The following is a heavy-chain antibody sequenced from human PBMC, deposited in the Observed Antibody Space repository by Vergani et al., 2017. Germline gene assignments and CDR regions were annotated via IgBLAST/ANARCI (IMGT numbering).Heavy chain of an antibody. CDR1: DSSIMTNPY. CDR3: ARHRGSGGVFPSSYFYGMDV. CDR2: IHHSGDT. V-gene: IGHV4-38-2*01. D-gene: IGHD3-10*01. Sequence: QVQLQESGPGLVKPSETLTLTCDVSDSSIMTNPYWGWFRQSPGKGLEWIGCIHHSGDTHDNSSLKSRVSISIVSSSKFSLSLTSVTAADTAIYYFARHRGSGGVFPSSYFYGMDVWGHGTTVTVSS. J-gene: IGHJ6*02.